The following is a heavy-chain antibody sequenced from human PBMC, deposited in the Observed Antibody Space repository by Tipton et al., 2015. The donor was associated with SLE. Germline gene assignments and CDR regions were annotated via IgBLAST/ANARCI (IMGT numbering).Heavy chain of an antibody. CDR1: GYTFSNYG. Sequence: QSGAEVKKAGASMKVSCKASGYTFSNYGISWVRQAPGQGLEWMGWISTYNGNTNSAQKLQGRVTMTTDTPTSTAYMELRSLRSDDTAVYYCARGRMTRYGFDIWGQGTMVTVSS. CDR3: ARGRMTRYGFDI. V-gene: IGHV1-18*01. D-gene: IGHD2-21*02. J-gene: IGHJ3*02. CDR2: ISTYNGNT.